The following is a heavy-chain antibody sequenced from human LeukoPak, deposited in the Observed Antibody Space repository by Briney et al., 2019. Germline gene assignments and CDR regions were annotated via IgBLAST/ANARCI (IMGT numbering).Heavy chain of an antibody. Sequence: QPSETLSLTCTVSGGSIRSYYWSWIRQPPGKGLEWIGYIYTSGSTNYNPSLKSRVTISVDTSKNQFSLKLSSVTAADTAVYYYARGSRQLTKFDYWGQGTLVTVSS. V-gene: IGHV4-4*09. D-gene: IGHD6-13*01. CDR1: GGSIRSYY. J-gene: IGHJ4*02. CDR3: ARGSRQLTKFDY. CDR2: IYTSGST.